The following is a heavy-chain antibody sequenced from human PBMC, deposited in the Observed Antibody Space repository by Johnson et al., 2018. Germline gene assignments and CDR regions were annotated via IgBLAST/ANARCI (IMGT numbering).Heavy chain of an antibody. CDR3: ARGADPYCGGDCCFQD. V-gene: IGHV3-48*02. J-gene: IGHJ1*01. D-gene: IGHD2-21*02. CDR1: GITLNTYD. Sequence: VQLQESGGGLVQPGESLRLSCTASGITLNTYDIHWIRQAAGKGLEWLSYISGSGSTIYYADSVKGRFTVSTDNAKNSVILQMNSLRDGDTAVYYCARGADPYCGGDCCFQDWGQGTLVTVSS. CDR2: ISGSGSTI.